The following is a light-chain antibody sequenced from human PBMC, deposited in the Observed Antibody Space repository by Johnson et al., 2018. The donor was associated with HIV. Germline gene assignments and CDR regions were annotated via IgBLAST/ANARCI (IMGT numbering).Light chain of an antibody. CDR1: SSNIGNNY. Sequence: QSVLTQPPSVSAAPGQKVTISCSGSSSNIGNNYVSWYQQLPGTAPKLLIYDNNKRPSGIPDRFSGSKSGTSDTLGITGLQTGDEADYYCRTWDSSLSAYVFGTGTKVTVL. V-gene: IGLV1-51*01. J-gene: IGLJ1*01. CDR3: RTWDSSLSAYV. CDR2: DNN.